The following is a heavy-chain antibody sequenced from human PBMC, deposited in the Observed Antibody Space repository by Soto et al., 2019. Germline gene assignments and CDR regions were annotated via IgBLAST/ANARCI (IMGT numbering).Heavy chain of an antibody. V-gene: IGHV3-30*18. CDR1: GFTFNTFG. D-gene: IGHD2-2*01. CDR2: ISYDGSDK. Sequence: QEQLVESGGGVVLPGRSLRLSCAASGFTFNTFGMHWVRQAPGKGLEWVAVISYDGSDKYYSDSVRGRFTISRDNSMNTLYLQMNSLRTEHTAVYYCAKSPNFYCSSYHCYKYYFDYWGQGTLVTVSS. J-gene: IGHJ4*02. CDR3: AKSPNFYCSSYHCYKYYFDY.